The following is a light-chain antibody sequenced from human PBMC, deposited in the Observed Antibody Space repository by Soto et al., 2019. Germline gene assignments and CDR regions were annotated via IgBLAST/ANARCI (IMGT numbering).Light chain of an antibody. J-gene: IGKJ1*01. Sequence: DIQMTQSPSSLSATVGDRVTITCRASQSISFYLNWYQQKPGKAPNLLIYATSSLQSGVPSRFSGSGSGTDFNLTISSLQPEDFATYYCQQSYSTPRTFGQGTKVDIK. CDR3: QQSYSTPRT. CDR2: ATS. V-gene: IGKV1-39*01. CDR1: QSISFY.